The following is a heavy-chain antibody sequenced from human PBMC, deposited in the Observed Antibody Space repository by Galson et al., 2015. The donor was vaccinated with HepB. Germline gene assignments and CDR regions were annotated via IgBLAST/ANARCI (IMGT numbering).Heavy chain of an antibody. J-gene: IGHJ4*02. V-gene: IGHV1-18*01. CDR3: ARSPIGEPEIFDY. D-gene: IGHD1-26*01. CDR1: GYTFMKYG. CDR2: ISPNSGHT. Sequence: SVKVSCKASGYTFMKYGISWVRQAPGQGLEWMGWISPNSGHTNYAPKLQGRVTLTTDTSTDTAYMEFRSLRSDDTAVFYCARSPIGEPEIFDYWGQGTLVTVSS.